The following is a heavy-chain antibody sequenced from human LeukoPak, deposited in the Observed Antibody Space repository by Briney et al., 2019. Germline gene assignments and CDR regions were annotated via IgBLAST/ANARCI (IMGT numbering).Heavy chain of an antibody. J-gene: IGHJ2*01. V-gene: IGHV4-59*01. D-gene: IGHD3-22*01. CDR3: ASLIYDATDYSSWYFDL. CDR1: GGSISSYY. Sequence: SETLSLTCTVSGGSISSYYWSWIRQPPGKGLEWIGYIYYSGSTNYNPSLKSRVTISVDTSKNQFSLKLSSVTAADTAVYYCASLIYDATDYSSWYFDLWGRGTLVAVSS. CDR2: IYYSGST.